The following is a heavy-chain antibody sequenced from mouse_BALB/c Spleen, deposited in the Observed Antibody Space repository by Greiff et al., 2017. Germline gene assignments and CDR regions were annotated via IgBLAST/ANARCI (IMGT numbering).Heavy chain of an antibody. Sequence: VQLQQSGAELARPGASVKLSCKASGYTFTDYYINWVKRRTGQGLEWIGEIYPGSGNTYYNEKFKGKATLTADKSSSTAYMQLSSLTSEDSAVYFCARSDGRSYFDVWGAGTTVTVSS. V-gene: IGHV1-77*01. CDR3: ARSDGRSYFDV. J-gene: IGHJ1*01. CDR1: GYTFTDYY. CDR2: IYPGSGNT.